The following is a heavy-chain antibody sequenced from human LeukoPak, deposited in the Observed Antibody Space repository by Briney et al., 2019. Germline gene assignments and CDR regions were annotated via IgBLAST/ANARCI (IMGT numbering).Heavy chain of an antibody. D-gene: IGHD3-22*01. Sequence: GGSLRLSCAASGFTFSSFGMHWVRQAPGKGLEWVAVISSDGVNKYSADSVKGRFTISRDNSKNTLYLQMNSLRAADTAVYYCAKGQNYYDGSGYYSTDYWGQGTPVTVSS. J-gene: IGHJ4*02. CDR3: AKGQNYYDGSGYYSTDY. V-gene: IGHV3-30*18. CDR2: ISSDGVNK. CDR1: GFTFSSFG.